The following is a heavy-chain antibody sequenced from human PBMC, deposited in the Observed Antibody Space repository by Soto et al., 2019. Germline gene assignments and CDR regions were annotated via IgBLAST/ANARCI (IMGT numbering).Heavy chain of an antibody. Sequence: LSLTCDVYGGSFSGYIWTWIRQTPGKGLQWIGQINHSGSANYNPSLRSRVTISVHTSNSQFSLELSSVTAADTAVYYCARGLISGSHYSGGWYYFDSWGQGTPVTVS. D-gene: IGHD1-26*01. CDR3: ARGLISGSHYSGGWYYFDS. CDR1: GGSFSGYI. J-gene: IGHJ4*02. V-gene: IGHV4-34*01. CDR2: INHSGSA.